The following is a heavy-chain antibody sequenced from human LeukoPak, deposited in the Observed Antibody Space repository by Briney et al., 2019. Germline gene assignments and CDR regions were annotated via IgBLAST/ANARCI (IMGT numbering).Heavy chain of an antibody. CDR1: GGSISSGGYY. D-gene: IGHD4-17*01. J-gene: IGHJ3*02. CDR3: ARADGDYWDAFDI. V-gene: IGHV4-31*03. CDR2: IYYSGSA. Sequence: SETLSLTCTVSGGSISSGGYYWSWIRQHPGKGLGWIGYIYYSGSAYYNPSLKSRVTISVDTSKNQFSLKLSSVTAADTAVYYCARADGDYWDAFDIWGQGTMVTVSS.